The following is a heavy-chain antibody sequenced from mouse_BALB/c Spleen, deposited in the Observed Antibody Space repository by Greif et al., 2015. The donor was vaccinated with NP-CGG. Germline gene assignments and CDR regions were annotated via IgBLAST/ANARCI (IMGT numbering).Heavy chain of an antibody. D-gene: IGHD1-1*01. CDR1: GYTFTSYV. J-gene: IGHJ3*01. V-gene: IGHV1-14*01. CDR2: INPYNDGT. CDR3: ARERTYYYGSSSWFAY. Sequence: EVQLQQSGPELVKPGASVKMSCRASGYTFTSYVMHWVKQKPGQGLEWIGYINPYNDGTKYNEKFKGKATLTSDKSSSTADMELSSLTSEDSAVYYCARERTYYYGSSSWFAYWGQETLVTVSA.